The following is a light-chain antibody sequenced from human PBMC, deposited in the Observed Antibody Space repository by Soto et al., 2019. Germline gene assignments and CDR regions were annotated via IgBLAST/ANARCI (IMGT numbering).Light chain of an antibody. V-gene: IGKV3-20*01. J-gene: IGKJ1*01. CDR3: QQYATSPLT. Sequence: EIVLTHFPGTLSLSPGERATLSCRASQSVSNNYLAWYQQKPGQAPRLVIFGASNRATGIPARFSASGSGPEFTLTVSRLEPEYVAVYYCQQYATSPLTFGHGTKVEI. CDR2: GAS. CDR1: QSVSNNY.